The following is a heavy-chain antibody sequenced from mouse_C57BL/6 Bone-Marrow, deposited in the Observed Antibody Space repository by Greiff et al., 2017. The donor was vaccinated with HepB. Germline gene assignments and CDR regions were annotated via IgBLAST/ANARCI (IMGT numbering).Heavy chain of an antibody. CDR2: IWRGGST. V-gene: IGHV2-5*01. J-gene: IGHJ3*01. CDR1: GFSLPSYG. D-gene: IGHD2-4*01. Sequence: QVQLKESGPGLVQPSQSLSITCTVSGFSLPSYGVHWVRQSPGKGLEWLGVIWRGGSTDYNAAFMSRLSITKDNSKSQVFFKMNSLQADDTAIYYCAKNGGLRRGWFAYWGQGTLVTVSA. CDR3: AKNGGLRRGWFAY.